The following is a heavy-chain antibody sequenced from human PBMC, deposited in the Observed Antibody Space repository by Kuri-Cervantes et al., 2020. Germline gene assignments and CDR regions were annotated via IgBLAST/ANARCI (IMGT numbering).Heavy chain of an antibody. Sequence: GESLKISCAASGFTFSSYWMSWVRQAPGKGLEWVANIKQDGSEKYYGDSVKGRFTISRDNAKNSLYLQMNSLRSEDTAVYYCARGVTMIAHAFDIWGQGTMVTVSS. CDR2: IKQDGSEK. CDR3: ARGVTMIAHAFDI. D-gene: IGHD3-22*01. J-gene: IGHJ3*02. CDR1: GFTFSSYW. V-gene: IGHV3-7*03.